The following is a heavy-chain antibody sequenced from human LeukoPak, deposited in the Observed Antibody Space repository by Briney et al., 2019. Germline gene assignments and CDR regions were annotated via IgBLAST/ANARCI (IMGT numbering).Heavy chain of an antibody. D-gene: IGHD3-22*01. CDR2: INRDGSDT. CDR3: ARVAYYHDSSAYYPMDY. Sequence: PGGSLGLSCAASGFTFSSYWMHWVRQAPGKGLLWVSRINRDGSDTSYADSVKGRFTISRDNARNTLSLQMSSLRAEDTALYHCARVAYYHDSSAYYPMDYWGQGTLVTVSS. CDR1: GFTFSSYW. V-gene: IGHV3-74*01. J-gene: IGHJ4*02.